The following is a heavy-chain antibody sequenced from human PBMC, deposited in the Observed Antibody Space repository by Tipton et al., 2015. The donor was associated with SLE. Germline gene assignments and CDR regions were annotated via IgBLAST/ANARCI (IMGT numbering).Heavy chain of an antibody. D-gene: IGHD2/OR15-2a*01. CDR1: VAFISSRY. Sequence: TLSLTCTVSVAFISSRYWNWIRQTPGKGLEWIGYFYYSGSNNYNPSLRSRVTISVDTSKNQFSLTLRSVTAADTAVYYCAVESLRHSLVKSDIVILQAPGFDPWGQGTLVTVSS. CDR2: FYYSGSN. J-gene: IGHJ5*02. V-gene: IGHV4-59*08. CDR3: AVESLRHSLVKSDIVILQAPGFDP.